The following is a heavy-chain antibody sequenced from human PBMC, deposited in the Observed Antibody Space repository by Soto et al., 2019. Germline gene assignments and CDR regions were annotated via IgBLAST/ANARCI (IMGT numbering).Heavy chain of an antibody. V-gene: IGHV3-23*01. D-gene: IGHD1-26*01. CDR2: ISGSGGST. CDR1: GFTFSSYG. CDR3: AKASAPGGTYFPLWF. Sequence: GGSLRLSCAASGFTFSSYGMSWVRQAPGKGLEWVSSISGSGGSTYYADSVKGRFTISRDNSKNTLYLQMNSLRAEDTDVYYCAKASAPGGTYFPLWFWGQGTLVTVSS. J-gene: IGHJ4*02.